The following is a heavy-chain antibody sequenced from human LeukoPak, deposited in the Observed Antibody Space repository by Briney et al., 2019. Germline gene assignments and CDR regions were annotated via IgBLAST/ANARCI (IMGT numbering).Heavy chain of an antibody. V-gene: IGHV3-7*01. D-gene: IGHD3-10*01. CDR1: GFTFSSYS. J-gene: IGHJ4*02. CDR2: IKQDGSER. Sequence: GGSLRLSCAASGFTFSSYSMNWVRQAPGKGLEWLANIKQDGSERYYVDSLKGRFTVSRDNARNSLYLQMNSLRADDTAVYYCARLSAMLRGPEAFYYFEYWGQGTLVTVSS. CDR3: ARLSAMLRGPEAFYYFEY.